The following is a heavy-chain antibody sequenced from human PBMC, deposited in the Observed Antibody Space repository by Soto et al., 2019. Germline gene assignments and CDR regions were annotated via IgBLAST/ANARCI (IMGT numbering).Heavy chain of an antibody. Sequence: VKVSCKASGYTFTSYAMHWVRQAPGQRLEWMGWINAGNGNTKYSQKFQGRVTITRDTSASTAYMELSSLRSEDTAVYYCARAYGGNMFDAFDIWGQGTMVTVSS. J-gene: IGHJ3*02. CDR2: INAGNGNT. CDR3: ARAYGGNMFDAFDI. D-gene: IGHD4-17*01. CDR1: GYTFTSYA. V-gene: IGHV1-3*01.